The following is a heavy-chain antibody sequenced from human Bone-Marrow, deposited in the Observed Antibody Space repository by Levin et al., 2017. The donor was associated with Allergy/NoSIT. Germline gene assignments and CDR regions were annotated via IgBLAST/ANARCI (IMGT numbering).Heavy chain of an antibody. CDR1: GFTFSTFE. CDR2: ISGGGGTI. CDR3: AREKRDYFDF. J-gene: IGHJ4*02. V-gene: IGHV3-48*03. Sequence: GGSLRLSCAASGFTFSTFEMNWVRQAPGKGLEWVSYISGGGGTIYYADSVKGRFTFSRDNAKNALYLQMNSLRAEDTALYYCAREKRDYFDFWGQGTLVTVSS.